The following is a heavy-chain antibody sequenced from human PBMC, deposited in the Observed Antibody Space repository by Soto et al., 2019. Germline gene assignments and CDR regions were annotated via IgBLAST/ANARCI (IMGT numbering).Heavy chain of an antibody. V-gene: IGHV1-3*01. CDR2: INAGNGNT. Sequence: QVQLVQSGAEVKKPGASVKVSCKASGYTFTSYAMHWVRQAPGQRLEWMGWINAGNGNTKYSQKFQGRVTITRDTSASTAYMELSSLRSEDTAVYYCARLTMVRGVIITGPLNDAFDIWGQGTMVTVS. CDR3: ARLTMVRGVIITGPLNDAFDI. CDR1: GYTFTSYA. J-gene: IGHJ3*02. D-gene: IGHD3-10*01.